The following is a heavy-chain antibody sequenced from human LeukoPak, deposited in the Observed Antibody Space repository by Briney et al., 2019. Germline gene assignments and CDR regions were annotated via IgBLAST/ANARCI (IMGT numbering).Heavy chain of an antibody. CDR2: ISYDGSNK. CDR3: ARGLWFGELFFGMDV. CDR1: GFTFSSYA. V-gene: IGHV3-30*04. Sequence: GRPLRPSCAASGFTFSSYAMHWVRQAPGKGLEWVAVISYDGSNKYYADSVKGRFTISRDNSKNTLYLQMNSLRAEDTAVYYCARGLWFGELFFGMDVWGQGTTVTVSS. J-gene: IGHJ6*02. D-gene: IGHD3-10*01.